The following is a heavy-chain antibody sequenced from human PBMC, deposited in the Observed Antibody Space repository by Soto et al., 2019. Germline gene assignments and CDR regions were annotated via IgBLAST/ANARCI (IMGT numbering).Heavy chain of an antibody. CDR2: VYYTGST. J-gene: IGHJ4*02. CDR1: GGSISGSY. V-gene: IGHV4-59*01. D-gene: IGHD6-19*01. CDR3: ARSVAVPGAHIDY. Sequence: WETLSLTCSVSGGSISGSYWSWIRQSPGKGLEWLGYVYYTGSTNYSPSLRSRVSISVDTSKNEFSLRLSSVTAADTAVYFCARSVAVPGAHIDYWGQGTQVTVSS.